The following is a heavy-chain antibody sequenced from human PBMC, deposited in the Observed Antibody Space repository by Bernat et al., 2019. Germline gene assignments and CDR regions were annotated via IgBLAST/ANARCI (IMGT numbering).Heavy chain of an antibody. Sequence: EVQLVESGGGVVQPGGSLRLSCAASGFTFDDYAMHWVRQAPGKGLEWVSLISGDGGSTYYADSVKGRFTISRDNSKNSLYLQMNSLRTEDTALYYCAKDIIAVAGTGDAFDIWGQGTMVTVSS. CDR2: ISGDGGST. CDR1: GFTFDDYA. CDR3: AKDIIAVAGTGDAFDI. J-gene: IGHJ3*02. D-gene: IGHD6-19*01. V-gene: IGHV3-43*02.